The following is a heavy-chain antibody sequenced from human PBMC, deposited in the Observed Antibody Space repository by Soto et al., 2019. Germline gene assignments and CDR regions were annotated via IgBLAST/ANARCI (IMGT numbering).Heavy chain of an antibody. Sequence: ASVKVSCKASGYTFTSYAMHWVRQAPGQRLEWMGWINAGNGNTKYSQKLQGRVTMTTDTSTSTAYMELRSLRSEDTAVYYCARGLGYCSGGSCYPLLDAFDIWGQGTMVTVSS. CDR3: ARGLGYCSGGSCYPLLDAFDI. CDR2: INAGNGNT. D-gene: IGHD2-15*01. V-gene: IGHV1-3*01. CDR1: GYTFTSYA. J-gene: IGHJ3*02.